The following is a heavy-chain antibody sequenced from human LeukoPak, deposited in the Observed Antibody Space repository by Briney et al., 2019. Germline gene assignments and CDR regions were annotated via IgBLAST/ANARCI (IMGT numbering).Heavy chain of an antibody. V-gene: IGHV4-59*12. Sequence: SESLSLTCSVPVHPIRSYHGTWIRQPPGKGLEWVGHFYYSGSTNYTPSLKSRVTISVDTSKNQFSPKLRSVTPADTAVYYCARSDRQRARSGRLEAFDIWGQGTMVTVSS. CDR3: ARSDRQRARSGRLEAFDI. D-gene: IGHD3-10*01. CDR1: VHPIRSYH. J-gene: IGHJ3*02. CDR2: FYYSGST.